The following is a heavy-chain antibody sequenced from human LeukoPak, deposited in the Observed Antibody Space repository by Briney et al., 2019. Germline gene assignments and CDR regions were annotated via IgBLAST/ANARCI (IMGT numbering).Heavy chain of an antibody. J-gene: IGHJ4*02. CDR1: GYVFNLFG. V-gene: IGHV1-18*04. CDR2: ISGYNGDT. D-gene: IGHD6-19*01. Sequence: ASVNVSCKASGYVFNLFGFSWVRQAPGQGLEWMGWISGYNGDTKYAQKIQGRVTLTTDSSASTAYMELRTLRSDDTAIYYCARDRDLIGVTTTRLDYWGQGTLVIVSS. CDR3: ARDRDLIGVTTTRLDY.